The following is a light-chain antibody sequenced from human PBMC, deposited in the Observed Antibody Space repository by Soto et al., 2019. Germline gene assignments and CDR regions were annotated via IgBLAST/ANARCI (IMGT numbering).Light chain of an antibody. V-gene: IGKV1-5*03. Sequence: DIQMTQSPSTLSASVGGIVTITFRASQTISSWLAWYQQKPGKAPKLLIYKASTLKSGVPSRFSGSGSGTEFTLTISSLQPDDFATYYCQHYNSYSEAFGQGTKVDI. CDR3: QHYNSYSEA. J-gene: IGKJ1*01. CDR2: KAS. CDR1: QTISSW.